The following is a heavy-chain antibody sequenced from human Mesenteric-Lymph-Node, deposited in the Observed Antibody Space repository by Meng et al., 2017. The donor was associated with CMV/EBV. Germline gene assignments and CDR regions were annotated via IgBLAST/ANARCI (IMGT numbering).Heavy chain of an antibody. CDR1: GFTFSSYA. J-gene: IGHJ4*02. Sequence: GGSLRLSCAASGFTFSSYAMSWVRQAPGKGLEWVSTVSDNGGHTYYPDSVKGRFTISRDNSKNTLYLQMNSLRAEDTAVYYCAKAQGTRGTTGAKYFDYWGQGTLVTVSS. D-gene: IGHD1-7*01. CDR2: VSDNGGHT. CDR3: AKAQGTRGTTGAKYFDY. V-gene: IGHV3-23*01.